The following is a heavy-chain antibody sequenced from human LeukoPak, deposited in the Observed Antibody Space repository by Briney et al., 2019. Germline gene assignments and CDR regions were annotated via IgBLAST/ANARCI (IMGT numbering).Heavy chain of an antibody. J-gene: IGHJ5*02. CDR1: GGSISSSSYY. CDR3: AREWGGYYQPNWFDP. CDR2: IYTSGST. V-gene: IGHV4-39*07. D-gene: IGHD3-3*01. Sequence: SETLSLTCTVSGGSISSSSYYWGWIRQPPGKGLEWIGRIYTSGSTNYNPSLKSRVTISVDTSKNQFSLKLSSVTAADTAVYYCAREWGGYYQPNWFDPWGQGTLVTVSS.